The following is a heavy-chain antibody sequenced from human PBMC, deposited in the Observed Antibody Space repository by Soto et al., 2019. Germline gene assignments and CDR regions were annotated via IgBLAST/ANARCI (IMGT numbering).Heavy chain of an antibody. CDR1: GDSINNYY. D-gene: IGHD3-10*01. J-gene: IGHJ5*02. CDR2: IYHSGAT. CDR3: ARGHYYCGPDPGSYNWFGP. Sequence: SEALSLTCTVSGDSINNYYWNWIRRPPGGGLEWIGNIYHSGATNYNPTLKSRVTISIDMSKDQFSLNLPSVTAADAAVYYCARGHYYCGPDPGSYNWFGPWSQ. V-gene: IGHV4-59*01.